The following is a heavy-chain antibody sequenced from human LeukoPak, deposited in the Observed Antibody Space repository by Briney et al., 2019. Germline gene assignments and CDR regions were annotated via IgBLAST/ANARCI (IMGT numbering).Heavy chain of an antibody. CDR1: GFTFSSYS. D-gene: IGHD3-3*01. V-gene: IGHV3-48*01. CDR3: ARSHYDFSRRYYGMDV. CDR2: ISSSSSTI. Sequence: GGSLRLSCAASGFTFSSYSMNWVRQAPGKGLEWVSYISSSSSTIYYADSVKGRFTISRDNAKNSLYLQTNSLRAEDTAVYYCARSHYDFSRRYYGMDVWGQGTTVTVSS. J-gene: IGHJ6*02.